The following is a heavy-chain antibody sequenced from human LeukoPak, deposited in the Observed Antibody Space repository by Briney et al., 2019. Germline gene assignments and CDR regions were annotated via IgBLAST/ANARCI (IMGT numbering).Heavy chain of an antibody. CDR2: ISGSGGST. CDR3: AKDFGGFYYDILTGYYPYYFDY. Sequence: GGTLRLSCAASGFTFSSYGMSWVRQAPGKGLEWVSAISGSGGSTYYADSVKGRFTISRDNSKNTLYLQMNSLRVEDTAVYYCAKDFGGFYYDILTGYYPYYFDYWGQGTLVTVSS. V-gene: IGHV3-23*01. D-gene: IGHD3-9*01. J-gene: IGHJ4*02. CDR1: GFTFSSYG.